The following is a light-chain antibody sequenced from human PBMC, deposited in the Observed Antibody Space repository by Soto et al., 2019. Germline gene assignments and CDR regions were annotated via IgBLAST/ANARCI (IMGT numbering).Light chain of an antibody. CDR2: AAS. J-gene: IGKJ4*01. V-gene: IGKV1-8*01. Sequence: AIRMTQSPSSFSASTGDRVTITCRASQGFSSYLAWYQQKPGKAPKLLIYAASTLQSGVQARCSGSGSGTDFTLTISCLQSEDFATYYCQQYYSYRLTFGGGTKVDIK. CDR3: QQYYSYRLT. CDR1: QGFSSY.